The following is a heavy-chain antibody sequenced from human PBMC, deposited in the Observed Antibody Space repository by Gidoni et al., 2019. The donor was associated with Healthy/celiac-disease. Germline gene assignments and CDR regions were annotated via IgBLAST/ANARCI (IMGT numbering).Heavy chain of an antibody. CDR3: ARDLGILEPYYYYGMDV. CDR1: TFSSYA. V-gene: IGHV3-30-3*01. Sequence: TFSSYAMHWVRQAPGKGLEWVAVISYDGSNKYYADSVKGRFTISRDNSKNTLYLQMNSLRAEDTAVYYCARDLGILEPYYYYGMDVWGQGTTVTVSS. CDR2: ISYDGSNK. D-gene: IGHD3-3*01. J-gene: IGHJ6*02.